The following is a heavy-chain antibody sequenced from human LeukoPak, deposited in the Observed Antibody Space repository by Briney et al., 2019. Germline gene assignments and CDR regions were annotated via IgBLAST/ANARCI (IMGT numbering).Heavy chain of an antibody. CDR3: AKGQTLRRLWYFDY. Sequence: GGSLRLSCAASGFTLSSYAMSWVRQAPGKGLEWVSAISGSGGSTYYADSVKGRFTISRDNSKNTLYLQMNSLRAEDTAVYYCAKGQTLRRLWYFDYWGQGTLVTVSS. CDR2: ISGSGGST. CDR1: GFTLSSYA. D-gene: IGHD4-17*01. V-gene: IGHV3-23*01. J-gene: IGHJ4*02.